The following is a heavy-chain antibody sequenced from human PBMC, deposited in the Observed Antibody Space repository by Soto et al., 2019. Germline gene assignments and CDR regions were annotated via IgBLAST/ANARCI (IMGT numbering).Heavy chain of an antibody. CDR2: ISYDGSNK. V-gene: IGHV3-30*18. D-gene: IGHD1-26*01. J-gene: IGHJ6*02. CDR3: AKDHKGATYGMDV. Sequence: QVQLVESGGGVVQPGRSLRLSCAASGFTFSNYGMHWVRQAPGKGLEWVAVISYDGSNKYYADSVKGRFTISRDNSKNTLYLQMNSRRAEDTAVYYGAKDHKGATYGMDVWGQGTTVTGSS. CDR1: GFTFSNYG.